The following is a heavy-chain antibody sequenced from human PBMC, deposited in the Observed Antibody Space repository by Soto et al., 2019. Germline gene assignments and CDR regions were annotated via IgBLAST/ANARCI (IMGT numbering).Heavy chain of an antibody. V-gene: IGHV1-69*01. CDR3: AREVRDSVVVPAAMLGSWFDP. Sequence: QVQLVQSGAEVKKPGSSVKVSCKASGGTFSSYAISWVRQAPGQGLEWMGGIIPIFGTANYAQKFQGRVTIAADESTSTAYMELSSLRSEDTAVYYCAREVRDSVVVPAAMLGSWFDPCGQGTLVTVSS. D-gene: IGHD2-2*01. CDR2: IIPIFGTA. CDR1: GGTFSSYA. J-gene: IGHJ5*02.